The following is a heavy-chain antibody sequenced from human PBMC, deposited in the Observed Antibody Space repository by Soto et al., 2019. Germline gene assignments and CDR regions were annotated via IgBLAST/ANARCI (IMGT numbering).Heavy chain of an antibody. J-gene: IGHJ4*02. V-gene: IGHV3-30-3*01. CDR3: ARRLAPSVSALGY. Sequence: QVQLVQSGGGVVQTGNSLRLSCTVSGLTFSSSSVHWVRQAPGKGLEWVAVISENGDRQYSTDSARGRFLVSRDTFNNTIYLQMNSLRPEDTGEYFCARRLAPSVSALGYWGQGALVTVSS. CDR1: GLTFSSSS. CDR2: ISENGDRQ. D-gene: IGHD1-26*01.